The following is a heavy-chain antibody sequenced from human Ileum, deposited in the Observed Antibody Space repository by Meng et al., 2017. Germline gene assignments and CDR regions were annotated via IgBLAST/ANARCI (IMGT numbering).Heavy chain of an antibody. Sequence: GPGGAGPPSPPPLTPTVPVGSVSSTNYYWSWIRQPPGKGLQWIGDVHNTGNTNSNPSLRSRLTMSVDTSNSQFSLKLTSVTAADTAVYYCARGGGGGWPNWFDPWGQGTLVTVSS. J-gene: IGHJ5*02. CDR3: ARGGGGGWPNWFDP. CDR1: VGSVSSTNYY. CDR2: VHNTGNT. V-gene: IGHV4-61*01. D-gene: IGHD6-19*01.